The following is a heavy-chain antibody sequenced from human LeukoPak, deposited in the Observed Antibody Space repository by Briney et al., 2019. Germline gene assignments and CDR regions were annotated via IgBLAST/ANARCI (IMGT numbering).Heavy chain of an antibody. J-gene: IGHJ4*02. Sequence: GGSLRLSCAASGFTFSSYSMNWVRQAPGKGLEWVSYISSSGSTIYYADSVKGRFTISVDNAKNSLYLQMNSLRAEDTAVYYCARASDYYYGSGSYYWGQGTLVT. CDR2: ISSSGSTI. CDR1: GFTFSSYS. V-gene: IGHV3-48*01. D-gene: IGHD3-10*01. CDR3: ARASDYYYGSGSYY.